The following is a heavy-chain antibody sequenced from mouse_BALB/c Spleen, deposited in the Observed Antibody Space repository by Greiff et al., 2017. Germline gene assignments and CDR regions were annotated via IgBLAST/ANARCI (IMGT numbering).Heavy chain of an antibody. CDR2: IDPANGNT. Sequence: EVQLQQSGAELVKPGASVKLSCAASGFNIKDTYMHWVKQRPEQGLEWIGRIDPANGNTKYDPKFQGKATITADTSSNTAYLQLSSLTSEDTAVYYCAGGEAYWGQGTLVTVSA. J-gene: IGHJ3*01. CDR3: AGGEAY. CDR1: GFNIKDTY. V-gene: IGHV14-3*02.